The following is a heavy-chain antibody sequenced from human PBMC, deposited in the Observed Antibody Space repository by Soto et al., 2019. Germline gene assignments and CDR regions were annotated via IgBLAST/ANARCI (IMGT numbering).Heavy chain of an antibody. D-gene: IGHD3-10*01. CDR3: ARDTYGSGSYPAGGMDV. V-gene: IGHV3-11*05. J-gene: IGHJ6*02. CDR2: ISSSSSCT. Sequence: QVQLVESGGGLVKPGGSLRLSCVASGFTFSDYYMSWIRQAPGKGLEWVSYISSSSSCTNYADSVKGRFTISRDNAKNSLYLQMNSLRAEDTAVYYCARDTYGSGSYPAGGMDVWGQGTTVTVSS. CDR1: GFTFSDYY.